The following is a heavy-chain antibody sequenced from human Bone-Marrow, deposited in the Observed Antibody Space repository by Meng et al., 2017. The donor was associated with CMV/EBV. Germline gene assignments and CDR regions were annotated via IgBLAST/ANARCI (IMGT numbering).Heavy chain of an antibody. CDR3: ARNEYSSPYGMDV. J-gene: IGHJ6*02. D-gene: IGHD6-6*01. Sequence: GGSLRLSCAASGCTFSSYWMHWVRQAPGKGLVWVSRINSDGSSTSYADSVKGRFTISRDNAKNTLYLQMNSLRAEDTAVYYCARNEYSSPYGMDVWGQGTTVTVSS. CDR1: GCTFSSYW. CDR2: INSDGSST. V-gene: IGHV3-74*01.